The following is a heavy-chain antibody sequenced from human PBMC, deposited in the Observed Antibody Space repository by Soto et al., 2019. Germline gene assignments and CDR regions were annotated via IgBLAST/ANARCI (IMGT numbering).Heavy chain of an antibody. CDR3: ARSPLAWSSPGWFDP. CDR1: GGSFSGYY. J-gene: IGHJ5*02. CDR2: INHSGST. Sequence: QVQLQQWGAGLLKPSETLSLTCAVYGGSFSGYYWSWIRQPPGKGLEWIGEINHSGSTNYNPSLKSRFTLSVYTSKNQFSLKLSSVTAADTAVYYCARSPLAWSSPGWFDPWGQGTLVTVSS. D-gene: IGHD2-15*01. V-gene: IGHV4-34*01.